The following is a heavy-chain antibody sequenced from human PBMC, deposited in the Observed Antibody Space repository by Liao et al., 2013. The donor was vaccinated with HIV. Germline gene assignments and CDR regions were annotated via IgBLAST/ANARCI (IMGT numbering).Heavy chain of an antibody. D-gene: IGHD1-26*01. V-gene: IGHV4-34*01. CDR2: INHSGST. Sequence: QVQLQQWGAGLLKPSETLSLTCAVYGGSFSGYYWSWIRQPPGKGLEWIGEINHSGSTNYNPSLKSRVTISVDTSKNQFSLKLSSVTAADTAVYYCARSMWGVGATTSKRAFGYWGQGTLGHRLL. CDR1: GGSFSGYY. J-gene: IGHJ4*02. CDR3: ARSMWGVGATTSKRAFGY.